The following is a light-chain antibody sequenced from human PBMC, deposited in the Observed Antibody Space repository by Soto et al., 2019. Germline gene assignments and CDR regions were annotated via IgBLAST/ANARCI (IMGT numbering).Light chain of an antibody. Sequence: EIVMTQSPATLSVSPGERATLSCRASQSVSSNLAWYQQKPGQAPRLLIYGASTRATGIPARFSGSGSGTEFTLTLCSLQSEEFAVYYCQQYNSWPPWTFGQGTKVEI. V-gene: IGKV3-15*01. CDR2: GAS. CDR3: QQYNSWPPWT. J-gene: IGKJ1*01. CDR1: QSVSSN.